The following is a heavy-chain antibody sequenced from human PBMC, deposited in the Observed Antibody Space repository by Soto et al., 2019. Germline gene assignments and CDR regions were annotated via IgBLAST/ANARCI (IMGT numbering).Heavy chain of an antibody. CDR3: ARGRQKXXXXXAFDI. V-gene: IGHV1-46*01. CDR2: INPSGGAT. Sequence: ASVKVSCKASGYTFSDYFMHWVRQAPGQGLEWVGLINPSGGATSYPQKFQGSVSLTVDTSTSTFYMELRSLRSDDTAVYYCARGRQKXXXXXAFDIWGXGTLVTVSS. J-gene: IGHJ3*02. CDR1: GYTFSDYF.